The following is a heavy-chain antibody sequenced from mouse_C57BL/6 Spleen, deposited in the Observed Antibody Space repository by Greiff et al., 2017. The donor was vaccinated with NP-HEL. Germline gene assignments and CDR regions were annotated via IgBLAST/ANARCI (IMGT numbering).Heavy chain of an antibody. CDR3: ARKSRIYYDYDHDALDY. Sequence: EVQLQQSVAELVRPGASVKLSCTASGFNIKNTYMHWVKQRPEQGLEWIGRIDPANGNTKYAPKFQGKATITADTSSNTAYLQLSSLTSEDTAIYYCARKSRIYYDYDHDALDYGGQGTSVTVSS. D-gene: IGHD2-4*01. J-gene: IGHJ4*01. V-gene: IGHV14-3*01. CDR2: IDPANGNT. CDR1: GFNIKNTY.